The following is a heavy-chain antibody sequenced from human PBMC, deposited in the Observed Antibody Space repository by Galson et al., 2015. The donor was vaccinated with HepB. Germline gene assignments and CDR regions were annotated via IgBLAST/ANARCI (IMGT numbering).Heavy chain of an antibody. CDR2: IYPGDSDT. V-gene: IGHV5-51*01. Sequence: QSGAEVKKPGESLKISCKGSGYSFTSYWIGWVRQMPGKGLEWMGIIYPGDSDTRYSPSFQGQVTISADKSISTAYLQWSSLKASDTAMYYCARHRPYHDYVWGSYRYGDTDDAFDIWGQGTMVTVSS. CDR1: GYSFTSYW. J-gene: IGHJ3*02. D-gene: IGHD3-16*02. CDR3: ARHRPYHDYVWGSYRYGDTDDAFDI.